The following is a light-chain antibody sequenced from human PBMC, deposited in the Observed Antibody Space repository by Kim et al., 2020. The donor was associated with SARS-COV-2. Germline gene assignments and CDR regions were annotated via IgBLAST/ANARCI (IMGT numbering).Light chain of an antibody. J-gene: IGKJ1*01. V-gene: IGKV3-20*01. CDR2: GTS. Sequence: EIVLTQSPGTLSLSPGERATLSCRASQSFSSGYLAWYQQKPGQPPRLLIYGTSSRATGIPDRFSGSGSGTDFTLTISRLEPEDFAIYYCQEYDDSPPWTFGQGTKVDIK. CDR1: QSFSSGY. CDR3: QEYDDSPPWT.